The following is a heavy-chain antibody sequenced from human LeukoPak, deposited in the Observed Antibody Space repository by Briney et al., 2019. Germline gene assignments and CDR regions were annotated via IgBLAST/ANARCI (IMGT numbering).Heavy chain of an antibody. CDR2: IGSSGSTI. V-gene: IGHV3-48*03. J-gene: IGHJ5*02. CDR1: GFTFSSYE. Sequence: PGGSLRLSCAASGFTFSSYEMNWVRQAPGKGLEWVSYIGSSGSTIYYADSVKGRFTISRDNAKNSLYLQMNSLRAEDTAVYYCASFSGYKGPWGQGTLVTVSS. D-gene: IGHD5-12*01. CDR3: ASFSGYKGP.